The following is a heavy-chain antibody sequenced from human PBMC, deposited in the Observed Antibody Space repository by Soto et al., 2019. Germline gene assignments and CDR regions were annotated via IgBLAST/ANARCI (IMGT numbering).Heavy chain of an antibody. J-gene: IGHJ6*02. CDR1: GGSLSSSNW. V-gene: IGHV4-4*02. CDR2: IYHSGST. Sequence: SDTLSLTCAVSGGSLSSSNWWSWVRQPPGKGLEWIGEIYHSGSTNYNPSLKSRVTISVDKSKNQFSLKLSSVTAADTAVYYCARLGYCISTSCLRGMDVWGQGTTVTVS. CDR3: ARLGYCISTSCLRGMDV. D-gene: IGHD2-2*01.